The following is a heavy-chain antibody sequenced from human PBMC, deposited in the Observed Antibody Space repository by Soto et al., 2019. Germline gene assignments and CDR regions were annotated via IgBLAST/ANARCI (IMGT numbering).Heavy chain of an antibody. CDR3: AHPRPNSWDYFDF. D-gene: IGHD6-13*01. CDR2: IYWDDDK. J-gene: IGHJ4*02. Sequence: SGPTLVNPTQTLTLTCTFSGFSLSTYGAGVGWIRRPPGKALEWLALIYWDDDKRIIPSLETRLTVTKGTSKNQVVLKMTNMDPGDTATYYCAHPRPNSWDYFDFWGQGALVTVSS. CDR1: GFSLSTYGAG. V-gene: IGHV2-5*02.